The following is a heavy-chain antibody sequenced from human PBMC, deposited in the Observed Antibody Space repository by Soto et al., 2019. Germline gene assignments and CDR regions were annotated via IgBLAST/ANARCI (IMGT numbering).Heavy chain of an antibody. CDR1: GGTFSSYA. CDR3: ASFGFQKNYYDSSGPGPLDY. CDR2: IIPIFGTA. J-gene: IGHJ4*02. D-gene: IGHD3-22*01. Sequence: SVKVSCKASGGTFSSYAISWVRQAPGQGLEWMGGIIPIFGTANYAQKFQGRVTITADESTSTAYMELSSLRSEDTAVYYCASFGFQKNYYDSSGPGPLDYWGQGTLVTVSS. V-gene: IGHV1-69*13.